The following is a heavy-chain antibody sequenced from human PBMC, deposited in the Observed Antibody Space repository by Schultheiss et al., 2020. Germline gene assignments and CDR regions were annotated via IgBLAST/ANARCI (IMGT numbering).Heavy chain of an antibody. V-gene: IGHV4-59*12. D-gene: IGHD3-10*01. Sequence: SETLSLTCTVSGGSISSYYWSWIRQPPGKGLEWIGYIYYSGSTNYNPSLKSRVTISVDKSKNQFSLKLSSVTAADTAVYYCARDPITMVRGVSDYWGQGTLVTVSS. CDR1: GGSISSYY. J-gene: IGHJ4*02. CDR3: ARDPITMVRGVSDY. CDR2: IYYSGST.